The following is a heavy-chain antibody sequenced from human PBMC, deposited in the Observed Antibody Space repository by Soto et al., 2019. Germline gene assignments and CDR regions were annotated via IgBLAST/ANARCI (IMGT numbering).Heavy chain of an antibody. Sequence: QLQLQESGPGLVKPSETLSLTCSVSGGAIRTTDYYWGWIRQPPGKGLEWIASIYYSGTAYYNASLQSRATISVDTSKNQFSLNLKSVTAADTAVYYCATIYYQSEAMWGRGTLVTVSP. CDR1: GGAIRTTDYY. J-gene: IGHJ4*02. CDR2: IYYSGTA. D-gene: IGHD3-10*01. V-gene: IGHV4-39*01. CDR3: ATIYYQSEAM.